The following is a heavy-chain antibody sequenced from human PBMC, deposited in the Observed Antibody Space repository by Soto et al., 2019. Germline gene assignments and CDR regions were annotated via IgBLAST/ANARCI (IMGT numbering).Heavy chain of an antibody. CDR1: GYTFTIYG. J-gene: IGHJ6*02. D-gene: IGHD5-12*01. CDR3: ARALGYSGYAGMDV. CDR2: ISPDNGNT. V-gene: IGHV1-18*01. Sequence: QGQLVQSGGEVKKPGASVKVSCKASGYTFTIYGINWVRQAPGQGLEWMGWISPDNGNTNYAQKLQGRVTMTTDTSTSTAYMELRSLRSDDTAVYSCARALGYSGYAGMDVWGQGTTVTVSS.